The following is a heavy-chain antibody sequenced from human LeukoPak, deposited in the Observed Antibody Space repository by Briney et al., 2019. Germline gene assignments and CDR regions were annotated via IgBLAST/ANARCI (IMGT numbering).Heavy chain of an antibody. Sequence: ASVKVSCKPSGYSFIDYYLHWVRQAPGQGLEWMGWISAYNGNTNYAQKLQGRVTMTTDTSTSTAYMELRSLRSDDTAVYYCARTPSYSSGWYRSMDYWGQGTLVTVSS. CDR3: ARTPSYSSGWYRSMDY. V-gene: IGHV1-18*04. J-gene: IGHJ4*02. CDR2: ISAYNGNT. D-gene: IGHD6-19*01. CDR1: GYSFIDYY.